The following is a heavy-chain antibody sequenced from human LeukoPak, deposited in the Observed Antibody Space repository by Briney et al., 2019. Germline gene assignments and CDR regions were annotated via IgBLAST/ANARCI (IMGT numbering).Heavy chain of an antibody. V-gene: IGHV3-30*02. Sequence: GGSLRLSCAASGVTVSHNYMNWVRQAPGKGLEWVAFIRYDGSNKYYAGSVKGRFTISRDNSKNTLYLQMNSLRAEDTAVYYCAKESTNYVAGRMSWGQGTLVTVSS. CDR3: AKESTNYVAGRMS. CDR1: GVTVSHNY. CDR2: IRYDGSNK. J-gene: IGHJ5*02. D-gene: IGHD1-7*01.